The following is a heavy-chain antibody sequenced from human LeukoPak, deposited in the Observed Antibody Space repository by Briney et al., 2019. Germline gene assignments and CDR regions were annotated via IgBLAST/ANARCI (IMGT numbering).Heavy chain of an antibody. CDR3: AKASSSWFHYFDY. Sequence: GGSLRLSCVASGFTFSSYAMTWVRQAPGKGLDWVSVISGSGDTTYYADSVKGRFTISRDNSKNTLYLQMNSLRAEDTAVYYCAKASSSWFHYFDYWGQGTLVTVSS. V-gene: IGHV3-23*01. J-gene: IGHJ4*02. CDR1: GFTFSSYA. CDR2: ISGSGDTT. D-gene: IGHD6-13*01.